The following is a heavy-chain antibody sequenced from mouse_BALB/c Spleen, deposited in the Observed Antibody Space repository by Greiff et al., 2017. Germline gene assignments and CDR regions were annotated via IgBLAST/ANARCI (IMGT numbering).Heavy chain of an antibody. D-gene: IGHD4-1*01. J-gene: IGHJ3*01. CDR3: ARRLGRSWFAY. V-gene: IGHV1S81*02. CDR2: INPSNGRT. CDR1: GYTFTSYW. Sequence: QVQLQQPGAELVKPGASVKLSCKASGYTFTSYWMHWVKQRPGQGLEWIGEINPSNGRTNYNEKFKSKATLTVDKSSSTAYMQLSSLTSEDSAVYYCARRLGRSWFAYWGQGTLVTVSA.